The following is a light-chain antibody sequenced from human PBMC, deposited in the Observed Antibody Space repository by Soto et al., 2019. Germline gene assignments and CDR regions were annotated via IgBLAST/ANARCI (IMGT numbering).Light chain of an antibody. J-gene: IGLJ2*01. CDR2: DNN. CDR3: ATWDGSLPAEV. CDR1: SSDVGGYNL. V-gene: IGLV2-14*02. Sequence: QSALTQPASVSGSPGQSITISCTGTSSDVGGYNLVSWYQQHPGKAPKLMIYDNNKRPSGIPDRFSGSKSGTSGTLDITGLQTGDEADYYCATWDGSLPAEVFGGGTKLTVL.